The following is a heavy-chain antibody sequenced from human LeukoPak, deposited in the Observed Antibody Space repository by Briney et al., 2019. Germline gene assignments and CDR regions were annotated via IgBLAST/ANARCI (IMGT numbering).Heavy chain of an antibody. CDR3: ARAYYHDVSSYQGFDF. V-gene: IGHV1-24*01. Sequence: ASVKVSCKVSGYTLTELSMHWVRQAPGKGLEWMGGFDPEDGETVYAQKFQGRVTMTEDTSTDTAYMELSSLRSDDTAVYFCARAYYHDVSSYQGFDFWGQGTLVTVSS. CDR2: FDPEDGET. D-gene: IGHD3-22*01. CDR1: GYTLTELS. J-gene: IGHJ4*02.